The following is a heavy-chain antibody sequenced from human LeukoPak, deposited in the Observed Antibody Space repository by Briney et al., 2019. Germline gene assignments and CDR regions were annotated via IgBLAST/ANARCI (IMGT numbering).Heavy chain of an antibody. V-gene: IGHV3-66*01. D-gene: IGHD6-13*01. CDR2: IYSGGST. J-gene: IGHJ4*02. CDR1: GFTVSSNY. Sequence: GGSLRLSCAASGFTVSSNYMSWVRQAPGKGREWVSVIYSGGSTYYADSVKGRFTISRDNSKNTLYLQMNSLRAEDTAVYYCARDIRYSSSWYLVYWGQGTLVTVSS. CDR3: ARDIRYSSSWYLVY.